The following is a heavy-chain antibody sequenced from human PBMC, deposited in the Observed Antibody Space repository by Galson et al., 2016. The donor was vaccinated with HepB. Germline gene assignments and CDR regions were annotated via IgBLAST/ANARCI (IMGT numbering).Heavy chain of an antibody. CDR1: GGSISSSSYY. V-gene: IGHV4-39*01. Sequence: LSLTCTVSGGSISSSSYYWGWIRQPPGKGLEWIGSIYYSGSTYYNPSLKRRVTISVDTSKNQFSLKLSSVTAADTAVYYCARGRIYDFWSGYYWSSMDVWGQGTTVTVSS. J-gene: IGHJ6*02. D-gene: IGHD3-3*01. CDR2: IYYSGST. CDR3: ARGRIYDFWSGYYWSSMDV.